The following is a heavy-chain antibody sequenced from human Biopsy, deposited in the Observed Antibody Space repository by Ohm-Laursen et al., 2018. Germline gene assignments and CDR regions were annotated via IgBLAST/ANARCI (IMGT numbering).Heavy chain of an antibody. CDR1: GGTFSNYG. V-gene: IGHV1-69*06. D-gene: IGHD3-9*01. CDR2: NIPILGTG. Sequence: ESSVKVSCKVPGGTFSNYGVNWVRQAPGQGLEWLGGNIPILGTGNYAQKFQDRVTVAADTSTSTATMELRSLRPDDTAVYYCATKLTGYFHHWGQGTLVIVSS. J-gene: IGHJ1*01. CDR3: ATKLTGYFHH.